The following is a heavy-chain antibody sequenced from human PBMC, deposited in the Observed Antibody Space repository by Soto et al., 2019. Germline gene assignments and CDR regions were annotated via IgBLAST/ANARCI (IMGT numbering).Heavy chain of an antibody. CDR3: ARAYGATGWFDP. V-gene: IGHV4-59*01. Sequence: QVQLQESGPGLVKPSETLSLTCTVSGGSISSYYWSWIRQPPGKGLEWIGYIYYSGSTNYNPSLKSRVTISVDTSKNQFSLKLSSVTAADTAVYYCARAYGATGWFDPWGQGTLVTVSS. D-gene: IGHD1-26*01. J-gene: IGHJ5*02. CDR1: GGSISSYY. CDR2: IYYSGST.